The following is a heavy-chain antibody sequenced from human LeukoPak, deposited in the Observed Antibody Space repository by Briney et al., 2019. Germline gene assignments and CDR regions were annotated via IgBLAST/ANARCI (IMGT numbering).Heavy chain of an antibody. CDR3: AREKFGHSGSYFDY. CDR1: GGSFSSGA. Sequence: SVNVCGKASGGSFSSGASSWVRQAPGQGLEWGGGIIPIVGTANYAQKFQGRVTITADDSTSTAYMELSSLRSEDTAVYYCAREKFGHSGSYFDYWGQGTLVTVSS. CDR2: IIPIVGTA. J-gene: IGHJ4*02. V-gene: IGHV1-69*13. D-gene: IGHD1-26*01.